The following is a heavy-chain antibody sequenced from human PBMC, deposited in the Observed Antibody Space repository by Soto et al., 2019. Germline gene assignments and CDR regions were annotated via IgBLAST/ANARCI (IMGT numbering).Heavy chain of an antibody. J-gene: IGHJ6*02. CDR2: IYTSGST. D-gene: IGHD3-22*01. CDR1: GGCISSYY. Sequence: SETLSLTCTVSGGCISSYYRSWIGQDAGKGLEWIGRIYTSGSTNYNPSLKSRVTMSVDTSKNQFSLKLSSVTAADTAVYYCARDIYYDSSGYYYVEVPHYGMDVWGQGTTVTVSS. CDR3: ARDIYYDSSGYYYVEVPHYGMDV. V-gene: IGHV4-4*07.